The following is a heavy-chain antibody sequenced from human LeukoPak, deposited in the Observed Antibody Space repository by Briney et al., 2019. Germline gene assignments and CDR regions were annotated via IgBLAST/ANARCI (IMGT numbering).Heavy chain of an antibody. J-gene: IGHJ4*02. CDR3: ATTSGYYYYLDY. CDR2: FDPEDGDT. CDR1: GYTLNELS. D-gene: IGHD3-22*01. Sequence: GASVKVSCKVSGYTLNELSMHWVRQSPGKGLEWMGGFDPEDGDTIYVQKFQGRVTMTEDTSTDTAYMELSILRSEDTAVYYCATTSGYYYYLDYWGQGTPVTVSS. V-gene: IGHV1-24*01.